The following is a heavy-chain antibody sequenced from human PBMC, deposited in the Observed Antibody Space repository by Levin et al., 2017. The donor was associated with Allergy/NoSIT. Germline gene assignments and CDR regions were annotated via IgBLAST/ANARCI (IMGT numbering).Heavy chain of an antibody. CDR1: GGSISSSSYY. V-gene: IGHV4-39*01. CDR2: IYYSGST. J-gene: IGHJ3*02. Sequence: SETLSLTCTVSGGSISSSSYYWGWIRQPPGKGLEWIGSIYYSGSTFYNPSLKSRVTISVDTSTKQFSLQLSSVTAADAAVYYCARAVVAATPPPDAFDIWGQGTMVTVSS. D-gene: IGHD2-15*01. CDR3: ARAVVAATPPPDAFDI.